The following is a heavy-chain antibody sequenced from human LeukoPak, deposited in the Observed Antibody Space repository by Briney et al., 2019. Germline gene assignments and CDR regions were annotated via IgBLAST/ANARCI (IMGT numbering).Heavy chain of an antibody. CDR1: GGSFSFYY. J-gene: IGHJ4*02. CDR2: INLSGST. V-gene: IGHV4-34*01. CDR3: ARGGFYCGDDCYVDY. Sequence: SETLSLTCAVYGGSFSFYYWSWIRQPPEKGLEWIGEINLSGSTNYNPSFKSRVTISIDTSKNQFSLKLSSVTAADTAVYYCARGGFYCGDDCYVDYWGQGTLVTVSS. D-gene: IGHD2-21*02.